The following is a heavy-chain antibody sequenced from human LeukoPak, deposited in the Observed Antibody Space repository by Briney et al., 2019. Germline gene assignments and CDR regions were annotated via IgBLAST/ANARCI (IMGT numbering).Heavy chain of an antibody. CDR2: IYYSGST. Sequence: SETLSLTCTVSGGSISSGGYYWSWIRQHPGKGLEWIGYIYYSGSTYHNPSLKSRVTISVDTSKNQFSLKLSSVTAADTAVYYCARGKSEAYYDFWSGYYPNGYFDYWGQGTLVTVSS. D-gene: IGHD3-3*01. J-gene: IGHJ4*02. V-gene: IGHV4-31*03. CDR1: GGSISSGGYY. CDR3: ARGKSEAYYDFWSGYYPNGYFDY.